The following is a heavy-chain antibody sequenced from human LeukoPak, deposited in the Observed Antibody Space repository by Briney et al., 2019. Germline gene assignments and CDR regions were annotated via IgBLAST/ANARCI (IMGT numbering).Heavy chain of an antibody. CDR3: AREIADDLRFDP. J-gene: IGHJ5*02. CDR2: IYYSGST. Sequence: SETLSLTCTVSGGSISSGGYYWSWIRQHPGKGLEWIGYIYYSGSTYYNPSLKSRVTISVDTSKNQFSLKLSSVTAADTAVHYCAREIADDLRFDPWGQGTLVTISS. CDR1: GGSISSGGYY. V-gene: IGHV4-31*03. D-gene: IGHD3-16*01.